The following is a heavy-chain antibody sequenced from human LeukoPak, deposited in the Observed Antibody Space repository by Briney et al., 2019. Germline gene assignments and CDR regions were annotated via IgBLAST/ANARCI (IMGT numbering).Heavy chain of an antibody. CDR2: IYTSGST. J-gene: IGHJ5*02. CDR3: ARRERDGYNQNWFDP. V-gene: IGHV4-4*07. Sequence: PSETLSLTCTVSGGSISSYYWSWSRQPAGKGLEWIGRIYTSGSTNYNPSLKSRVTMSVDTSKNQFSLKLSSVTAADTAVYYCARRERDGYNQNWFDPWGQGTLVTVSS. CDR1: GGSISSYY. D-gene: IGHD5-24*01.